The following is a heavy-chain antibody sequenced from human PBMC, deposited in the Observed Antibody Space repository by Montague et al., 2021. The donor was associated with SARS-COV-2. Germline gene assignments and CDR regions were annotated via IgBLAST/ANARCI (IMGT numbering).Heavy chain of an antibody. CDR1: GFTFSSYA. CDR2: ISYDGSNK. J-gene: IGHJ6*02. V-gene: IGHV3-30-3*01. Sequence: SLRLSCAASGFTFSSYAMHWVRQAPGKGLEWVAVISYDGSNKYYADSVKSRFTISRDNPKNTLYLQMNSLRAEDTAVYYCARVLGGYYGMDVWGQGTTVTVSS. CDR3: ARVLGGYYGMDV. D-gene: IGHD2/OR15-2a*01.